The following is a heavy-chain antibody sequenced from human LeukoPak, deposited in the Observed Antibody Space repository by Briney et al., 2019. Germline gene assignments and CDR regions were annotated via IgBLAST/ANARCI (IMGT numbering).Heavy chain of an antibody. CDR3: ARVRCTSCPSGWFDP. CDR1: GYTFTSYA. Sequence: ASVKVSCKASGYTFTSYAMNWVRQAPGQGLEWMGWINTNTGNSTYAQGFTGRFVFSLDTSVSTAYLQISSLKAEDTAVYYCARVRCTSCPSGWFDPWGQGTLVTVSS. V-gene: IGHV7-4-1*02. J-gene: IGHJ5*02. D-gene: IGHD2-2*01. CDR2: INTNTGNS.